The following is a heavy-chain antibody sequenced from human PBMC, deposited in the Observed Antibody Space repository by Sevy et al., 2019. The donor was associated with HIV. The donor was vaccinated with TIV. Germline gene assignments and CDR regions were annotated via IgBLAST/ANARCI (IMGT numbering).Heavy chain of an antibody. CDR1: GGSISSYY. D-gene: IGHD3-3*01. J-gene: IGHJ6*02. CDR2: IYYSGST. V-gene: IGHV4-59*01. Sequence: SETLSLTCTVSGGSISSYYWSWIRQPPGKGLEWIGYIYYSGSTNYNPSLKSRVTISVDTSKNQFSLKLSSVTAADTAVYYCVRRYDFWSGSMDVWGQGTTVTVSS. CDR3: VRRYDFWSGSMDV.